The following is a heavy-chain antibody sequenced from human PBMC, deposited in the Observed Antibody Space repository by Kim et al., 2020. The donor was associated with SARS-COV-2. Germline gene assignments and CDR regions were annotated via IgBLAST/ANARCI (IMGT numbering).Heavy chain of an antibody. CDR3: ARGIGLGC. D-gene: IGHD1-26*01. Sequence: GSGKCYVDSGKGRFTTSRDTATNALYLQMTSLRAEDTAVYYCARGIGLGCWGQGTLVTVSS. J-gene: IGHJ4*02. V-gene: IGHV3-7*03. CDR2: GSGK.